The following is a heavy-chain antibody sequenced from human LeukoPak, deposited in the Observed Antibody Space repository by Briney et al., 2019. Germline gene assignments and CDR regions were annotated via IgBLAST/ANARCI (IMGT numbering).Heavy chain of an antibody. J-gene: IGHJ4*02. CDR3: ARELPYSSGWQSDY. V-gene: IGHV4-4*07. Sequence: SETLSLTCTVYGGSISSYYWSWIRQPAGKGLEWIGRIYTSGSTNYNPSLKSRVTMSVDTSKNQFSLKLSSVTAADTAVYYCARELPYSSGWQSDYWGQGTLVTVSS. CDR1: GGSISSYY. CDR2: IYTSGST. D-gene: IGHD6-19*01.